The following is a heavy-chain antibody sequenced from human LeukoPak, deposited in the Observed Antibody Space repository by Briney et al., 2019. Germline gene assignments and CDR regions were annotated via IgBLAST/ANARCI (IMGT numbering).Heavy chain of an antibody. Sequence: GESLKISCKGSGYSFTNYWIGWVRQMPGKGLEWMGIIYPGDSDTRYSPSFQGQVTISADKSITTAYLQWSSLKASDTAMYYCARQNRYGSCWYDGGFDYCGQGILVTVSS. CDR3: ARQNRYGSCWYDGGFDY. CDR1: GYSFTNYW. D-gene: IGHD6-19*01. J-gene: IGHJ4*02. CDR2: IYPGDSDT. V-gene: IGHV5-51*01.